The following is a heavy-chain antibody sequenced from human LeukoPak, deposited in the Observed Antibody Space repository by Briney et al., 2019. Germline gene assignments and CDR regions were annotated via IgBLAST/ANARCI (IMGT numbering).Heavy chain of an antibody. CDR2: IDPSGGSA. V-gene: IGHV1-46*04. D-gene: IGHD1-1*01. Sequence: GASVKVSCKASGYTFTSHCMHWVRQAPGQGPEWMGRIDPSGGSASYAQKLQGRVTMTRDTSTSTIYMELSSLRSEDTAVYYCARVGRRPYDAFDMWGQGTMVTVSS. CDR3: ARVGRRPYDAFDM. CDR1: GYTFTSHC. J-gene: IGHJ3*02.